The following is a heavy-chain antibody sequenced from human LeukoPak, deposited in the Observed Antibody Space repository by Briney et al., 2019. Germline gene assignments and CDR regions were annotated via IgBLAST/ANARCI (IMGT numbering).Heavy chain of an antibody. CDR3: ARDLIGYSSVLLWFDP. V-gene: IGHV1-69*13. D-gene: IGHD6-25*01. CDR2: IIPIFGTA. Sequence: ASVKVSCKASGYTFTSYAISWVRQAPGQGLEWMGGIIPIFGTANYAQKFQGRVTITADESTSTAYMELSSLRSEDTAVYYCARDLIGYSSVLLWFDPWAREPWSPSPQ. CDR1: GYTFTSYA. J-gene: IGHJ5*02.